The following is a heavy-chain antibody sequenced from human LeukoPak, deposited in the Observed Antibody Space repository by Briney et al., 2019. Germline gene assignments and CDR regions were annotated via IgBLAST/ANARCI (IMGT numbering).Heavy chain of an antibody. Sequence: GGSLRLSCAASGFTFSNYAMSWVRQAPGKGLEWVSAISGSGGSTYYADSVKGRFTFPRDNSKNTLSLQIDRLRAEDTAVYYCAKDVCRYSSGCLSFDYWGQGTLVTVSS. CDR2: ISGSGGST. CDR1: GFTFSNYA. CDR3: AKDVCRYSSGCLSFDY. J-gene: IGHJ4*02. D-gene: IGHD6-19*01. V-gene: IGHV3-23*01.